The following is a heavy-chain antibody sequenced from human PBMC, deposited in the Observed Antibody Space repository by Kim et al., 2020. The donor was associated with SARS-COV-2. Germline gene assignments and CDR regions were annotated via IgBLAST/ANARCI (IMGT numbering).Heavy chain of an antibody. CDR2: IIPIFGTA. J-gene: IGHJ5*02. D-gene: IGHD2-15*01. CDR3: ALYCSGGSCYGWFDP. CDR1: GGTFSSYA. V-gene: IGHV1-69*13. Sequence: SVKVSCKASGGTFSSYAISWVRQAPGQGLEWMGGIIPIFGTANYAQKFQGRVTITADESTSTAYMELSSLRSEDTAVYYCALYCSGGSCYGWFDPWGQGTLVTVSS.